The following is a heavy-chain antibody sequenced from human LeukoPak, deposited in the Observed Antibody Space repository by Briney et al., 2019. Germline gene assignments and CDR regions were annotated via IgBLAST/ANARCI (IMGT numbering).Heavy chain of an antibody. Sequence: SETLSLTCTVSGGSISNNIYYWGWIRQPPGEGLEWIGSLYYSGSTYYNPSLKSRVTISVDTSNNQFSLKVSSVTAADTAVYYCARHEWGAAAARKFDYWGQGTLVTVSS. CDR1: GGSISNNIYY. J-gene: IGHJ4*02. CDR3: ARHEWGAAAARKFDY. V-gene: IGHV4-39*01. CDR2: LYYSGST. D-gene: IGHD6-13*01.